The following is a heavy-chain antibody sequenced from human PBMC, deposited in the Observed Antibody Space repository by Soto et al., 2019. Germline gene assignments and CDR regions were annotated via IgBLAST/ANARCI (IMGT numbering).Heavy chain of an antibody. Sequence: PGGSLRLSCVVSGFTFSRHGIHWVRQAPGKGLEWVAVISYDGSDKNYADSVKGRFTISRDNSKNTPYLQMNSLRTEDTAVYYCARDLSGSYVFDYWGQGTPVTVSS. D-gene: IGHD1-26*01. V-gene: IGHV3-30-3*01. CDR3: ARDLSGSYVFDY. CDR2: ISYDGSDK. CDR1: GFTFSRHG. J-gene: IGHJ4*02.